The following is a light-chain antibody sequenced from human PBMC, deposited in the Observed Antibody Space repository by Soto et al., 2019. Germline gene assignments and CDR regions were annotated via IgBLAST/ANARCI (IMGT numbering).Light chain of an antibody. CDR2: DVT. Sequence: QSVLTQAPSASGSPGQSVTISCTGTICDVGGYDYVSCYQQQSGNAPKLFIYDVTKRPSGVPDRFSGSKSGTTSYLTGSGLQEEDAADYYCGCYDGINSVIFGPGTKLTVL. V-gene: IGLV2-8*01. J-gene: IGLJ2*01. CDR1: ICDVGGYDY. CDR3: GCYDGINSVI.